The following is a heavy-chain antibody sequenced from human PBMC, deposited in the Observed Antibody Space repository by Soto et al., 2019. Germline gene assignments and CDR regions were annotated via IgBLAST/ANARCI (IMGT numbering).Heavy chain of an antibody. Sequence: EVQLLESGGGLVQPGGSLRLSCAASRFTFSRYAMSWVRQAPGKGLEWVSAIGGSGDSTFYADSVKGRFTISRDNSKNTLYLQMNTLRAEDTAVYYCAKGMSGSYSYNWFDPWDQGTLVTVSS. CDR2: IGGSGDST. CDR3: AKGMSGSYSYNWFDP. D-gene: IGHD1-26*01. J-gene: IGHJ5*02. CDR1: RFTFSRYA. V-gene: IGHV3-23*01.